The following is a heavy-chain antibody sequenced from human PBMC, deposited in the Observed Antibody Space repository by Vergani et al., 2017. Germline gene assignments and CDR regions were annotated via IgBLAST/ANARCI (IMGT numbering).Heavy chain of an antibody. CDR3: ARGYSGLGGYFYYYMDV. D-gene: IGHD3-10*01. J-gene: IGHJ6*03. Sequence: QVQLQESGPGLVKPSQTLSLTCTVSGGSISSGGYYWSWIRQHPGKGLEWIGYIYYSGTTSYNPSLKSRGTITVNTSKNQFSLKLSSVTAADTAVYYCARGYSGLGGYFYYYMDVWGKGTTVTVSS. CDR2: IYYSGTT. CDR1: GGSISSGGYY. V-gene: IGHV4-31*03.